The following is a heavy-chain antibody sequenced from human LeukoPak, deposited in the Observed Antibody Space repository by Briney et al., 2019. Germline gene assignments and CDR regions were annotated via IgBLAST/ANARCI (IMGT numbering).Heavy chain of an antibody. J-gene: IGHJ6*03. Sequence: ASVKVSCKASGGTFSSYAISWVRQAPGQGLEWMGGIIPIFGTANYAQKFQGRVTITADESTSTAYMELSSLRSEDTAVYYCARGGGYCSGGSCYSSYYYMDVWGKGTTVTISS. D-gene: IGHD2-15*01. CDR1: GGTFSSYA. CDR3: ARGGGYCSGGSCYSSYYYMDV. CDR2: IIPIFGTA. V-gene: IGHV1-69*13.